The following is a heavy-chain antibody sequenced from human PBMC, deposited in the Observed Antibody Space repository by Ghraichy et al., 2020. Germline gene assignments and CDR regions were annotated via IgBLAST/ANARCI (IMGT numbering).Heavy chain of an antibody. Sequence: GGSLRLSCAASGFTFSSYWMTWVRQAPGKGLEWVANINQDGSDKQYVDSVRGRFTISRDNAKNSMSLQMNSLRAEDTAIYYCARHNGRDDYWGQGTLVTVAS. D-gene: IGHD1-14*01. V-gene: IGHV3-7*01. CDR3: ARHNGRDDY. J-gene: IGHJ4*02. CDR2: INQDGSDK. CDR1: GFTFSSYW.